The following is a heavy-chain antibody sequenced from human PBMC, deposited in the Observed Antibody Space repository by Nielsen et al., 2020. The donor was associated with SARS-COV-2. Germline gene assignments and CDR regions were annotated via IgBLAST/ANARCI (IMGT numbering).Heavy chain of an antibody. D-gene: IGHD7-27*01. CDR1: GFTFSDYY. Sequence: GESLKISCAGSGFTFSDYYMSWIRQAPGKGLEWVAQMSGSSSYIHYADSVKGRYTISKDSAKNLLYLQMNSLRAEDTAVYYCARDNWGRMDVWGQGTTVTVSS. J-gene: IGHJ6*02. V-gene: IGHV3-11*05. CDR2: MSGSSSYI. CDR3: ARDNWGRMDV.